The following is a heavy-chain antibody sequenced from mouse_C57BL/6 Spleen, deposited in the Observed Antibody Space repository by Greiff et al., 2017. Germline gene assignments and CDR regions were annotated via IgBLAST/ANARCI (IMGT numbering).Heavy chain of an antibody. CDR1: GFSLTSYG. Sequence: QVQLKESGPGLVQPSQSLSITCTVSGFSLTSYGVHWVRQSPGQGLEWLGVIWRGGSTDYNAAFMSRLSIPKDNSESLVFIRMNSLQDDVTAIYCCDKGRGTGYFDYWGQGTTLTVSS. V-gene: IGHV2-5*01. CDR3: DKGRGTGYFDY. J-gene: IGHJ2*01. CDR2: IWRGGST. D-gene: IGHD4-1*01.